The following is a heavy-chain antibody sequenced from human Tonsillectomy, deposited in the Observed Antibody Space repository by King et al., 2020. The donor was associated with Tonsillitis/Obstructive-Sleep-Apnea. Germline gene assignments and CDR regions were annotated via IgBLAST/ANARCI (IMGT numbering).Heavy chain of an antibody. CDR1: GGSFSGYY. CDR3: ARGQNYGGNSGFDY. Sequence: VQLPQWGAGLLKPSETLSLTCAVYGGSFSGYYWSWLRQPPGKGLEWIGEINHSGSTNYNPSLKSRVTISVDTSKNQFSLKLSSVTAADTAVYYCARGQNYGGNSGFDYWGQGTLVTVSS. J-gene: IGHJ4*02. CDR2: INHSGST. D-gene: IGHD4-23*01. V-gene: IGHV4-34*01.